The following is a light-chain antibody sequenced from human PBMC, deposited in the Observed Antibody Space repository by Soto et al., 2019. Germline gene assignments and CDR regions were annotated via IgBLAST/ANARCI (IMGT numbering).Light chain of an antibody. CDR1: QDINNY. CDR2: AAS. CDR3: LQHNSYPLT. V-gene: IGKV1-17*01. J-gene: IGKJ2*01. Sequence: DIQMTQSPSSLSASVGDRVTITCQASQDINNYLNWYQQKPGKAPKRLIYAASSLQSGVPSRFSGSGSGTEFTLTISSLQPEDFATYYCLQHNSYPLTFGQGTKVDIK.